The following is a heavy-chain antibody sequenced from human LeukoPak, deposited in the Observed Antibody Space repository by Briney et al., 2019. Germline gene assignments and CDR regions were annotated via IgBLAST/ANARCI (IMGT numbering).Heavy chain of an antibody. CDR3: ARDPSLRTTLDY. CDR2: ISYDGSDK. CDR1: VFPFNNYG. D-gene: IGHD1-1*01. V-gene: IGHV3-30*03. Sequence: PGGSLRLSCAASVFPFNNYGMHWVRQAPGKGPEWVAIISYDGSDKYYADSVNGRFTISRDNSKNTLYLQMSSLRAEDTAVYCCARDPSLRTTLDYWGQGTLVTVSS. J-gene: IGHJ4*02.